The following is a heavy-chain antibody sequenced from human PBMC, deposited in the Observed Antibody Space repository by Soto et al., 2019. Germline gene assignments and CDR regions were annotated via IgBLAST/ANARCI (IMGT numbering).Heavy chain of an antibody. J-gene: IGHJ6*01. D-gene: IGHD2-21*02. Sequence: PSETLSLTCAVSGGSISSGGYSWNWIRHPPGKGLEWIGYIYHSGSTYYNPSLQSRVTISVDRSKNQFSLKLSSVTAADTAVYYCARGTLTTILGMDVWGQGTTVTAPQ. CDR3: ARGTLTTILGMDV. V-gene: IGHV4-30-2*01. CDR1: GGSISSGGYS. CDR2: IYHSGST.